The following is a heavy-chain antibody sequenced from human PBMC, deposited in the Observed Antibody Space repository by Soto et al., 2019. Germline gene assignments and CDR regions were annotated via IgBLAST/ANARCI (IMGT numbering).Heavy chain of an antibody. J-gene: IGHJ5*02. D-gene: IGHD3-3*02. V-gene: IGHV4-31*03. Sequence: SETLSLTCTVSGGSITRGGYYWSWIRQHPGKGLEWIGYIYNSGTTYYNPSLKSRVTISVDTSKNQFSLKLTSVTAADTAVYYCARLGAFYQSLDPWGPGTQVTVS. CDR3: ARLGAFYQSLDP. CDR2: IYNSGTT. CDR1: GGSITRGGYY.